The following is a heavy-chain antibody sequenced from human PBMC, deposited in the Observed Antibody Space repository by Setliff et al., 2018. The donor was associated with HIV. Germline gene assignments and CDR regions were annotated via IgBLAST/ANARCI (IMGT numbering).Heavy chain of an antibody. CDR3: ARDDHGFPVD. Sequence: SETLSLTCNVSGGAIINYDWTWVRQSAGRGLEWVGRIFGNGVTNYNTFLESRVSMSLDTSRNYLSLRLRPVTAADTALYYCARDDHGFPVDWGQGTLVTVSS. CDR2: IFGNGVT. CDR1: GGAIINYD. J-gene: IGHJ4*02. D-gene: IGHD5-12*01. V-gene: IGHV4-4*07.